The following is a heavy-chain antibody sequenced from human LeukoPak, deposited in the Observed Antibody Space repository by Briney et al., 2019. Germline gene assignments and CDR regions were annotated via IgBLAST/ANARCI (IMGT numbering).Heavy chain of an antibody. J-gene: IGHJ3*02. D-gene: IGHD7-27*01. Sequence: ASVKVSCKAFGYTFTSYGISWVRQAPGQGLEWMGWISAYNGNTNYAQKLQGRVTMTTDTSTSTAYMELRSLRSDDTAVYYCARDGSQLGMPDAFDIWGQGTMVTVSS. CDR1: GYTFTSYG. CDR2: ISAYNGNT. V-gene: IGHV1-18*01. CDR3: ARDGSQLGMPDAFDI.